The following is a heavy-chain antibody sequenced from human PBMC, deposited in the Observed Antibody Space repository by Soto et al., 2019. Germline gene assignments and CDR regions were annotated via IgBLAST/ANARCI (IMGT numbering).Heavy chain of an antibody. V-gene: IGHV3-23*01. CDR3: ATEGRGHYYYGMDV. J-gene: IGHJ6*02. CDR1: GFTFSSYA. Sequence: EVRLLEAGGGVVQPGGSLRLSCGASGFTFSSYALSWVRQAPGKGLEWVSGISGSGGSTYYADSVNGRLTISGDNSTNALYLQTNSLSAEDTAVYYCATEGRGHYYYGMDVWGPGTTDTVFS. CDR2: ISGSGGST.